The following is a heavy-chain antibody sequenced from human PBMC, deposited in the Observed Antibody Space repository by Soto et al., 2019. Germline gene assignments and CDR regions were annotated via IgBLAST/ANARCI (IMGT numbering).Heavy chain of an antibody. J-gene: IGHJ5*02. D-gene: IGHD6-6*01. CDR3: ARDKRVYSSSSLWWFDP. Sequence: PSETLSLTCTVSGGSISSYYWSWIRQPPGKGLEWIGYIYYSGSTNYNPSLKSRVTISVDTSKNQFSLKLSSVTAADTAVYYCARDKRVYSSSSLWWFDPWGQGTLVTVSS. CDR1: GGSISSYY. CDR2: IYYSGST. V-gene: IGHV4-59*01.